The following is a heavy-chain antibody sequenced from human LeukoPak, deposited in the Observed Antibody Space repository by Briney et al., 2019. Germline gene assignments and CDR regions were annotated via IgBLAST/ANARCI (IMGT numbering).Heavy chain of an antibody. Sequence: PGRSLRLSCAASGFTFSSYAMHWVDQAPGKGLEWVAVISYDGSNKYYADSVKGRFTISRDNSKNTLYLQMNSLRAEDTAVYYCARDRGWELLANAFDIWGQGTMVTVSS. CDR2: ISYDGSNK. V-gene: IGHV3-30-3*01. CDR3: ARDRGWELLANAFDI. D-gene: IGHD1-26*01. J-gene: IGHJ3*02. CDR1: GFTFSSYA.